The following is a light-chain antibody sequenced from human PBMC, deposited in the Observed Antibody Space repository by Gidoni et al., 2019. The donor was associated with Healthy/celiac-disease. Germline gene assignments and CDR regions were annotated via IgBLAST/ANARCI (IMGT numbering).Light chain of an antibody. V-gene: IGLV3-21*04. CDR1: NIGSKS. J-gene: IGLJ3*02. CDR2: YDS. CDR3: QVWDSSSDHPV. Sequence: SYVLTQPPSVSVAPGKTARITCGGNNIGSKSVHGYQQQPGQAPVLVIYYDSDRPSGIPERFSGSNSGNTATLTISRVEAGDEADYYCQVWDSSSDHPVFGGGTKLTVL.